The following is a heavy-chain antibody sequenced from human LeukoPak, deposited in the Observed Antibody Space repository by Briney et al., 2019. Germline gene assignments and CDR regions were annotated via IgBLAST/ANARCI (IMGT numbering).Heavy chain of an antibody. V-gene: IGHV4-38-2*01. Sequence: PSETLSLTCAVSGYSISSGYYWGWIRRPPGKGLEWIGSIYHSGSTYYNPSLKSRVTISVDTSKNQFSLKLSSVTAADTAVYYCARVPSGYYVDYWGQGTLVTVSS. J-gene: IGHJ4*02. CDR1: GYSISSGYY. CDR2: IYHSGST. CDR3: ARVPSGYYVDY. D-gene: IGHD3-3*01.